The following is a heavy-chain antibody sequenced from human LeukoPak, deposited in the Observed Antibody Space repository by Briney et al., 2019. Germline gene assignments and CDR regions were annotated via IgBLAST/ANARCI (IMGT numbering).Heavy chain of an antibody. D-gene: IGHD5-18*01. J-gene: IGHJ4*02. V-gene: IGHV4-39*07. CDR2: IYYSGST. CDR1: GGSISSSSYY. CDR3: ASIVDTAMVRWVFDY. Sequence: SETLSLTCTVSGGSISSSSYYWGWIRQPPGKGLEWIGSIYYSGSTYYNPSLKSRVTISVDTSKNQFSLKLSSVTAADTAVYYCASIVDTAMVRWVFDYWGQGTLVTVSS.